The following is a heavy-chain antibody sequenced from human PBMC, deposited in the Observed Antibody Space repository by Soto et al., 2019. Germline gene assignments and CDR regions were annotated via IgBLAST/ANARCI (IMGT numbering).Heavy chain of an antibody. J-gene: IGHJ1*01. CDR3: ATGWGYYDSSGYSEYFQH. CDR2: ISYDGSNK. Sequence: QVQLVESGGGVVQPGRSLRLSCAASGFTFSSYGMHWVRQAPGKGLEWVAVISYDGSNKYYADSVKGRFTISRDNSKNTLYLQMNSLRAEDTAVYYCATGWGYYDSSGYSEYFQHWGQGTLVTVSS. D-gene: IGHD3-22*01. V-gene: IGHV3-30*03. CDR1: GFTFSSYG.